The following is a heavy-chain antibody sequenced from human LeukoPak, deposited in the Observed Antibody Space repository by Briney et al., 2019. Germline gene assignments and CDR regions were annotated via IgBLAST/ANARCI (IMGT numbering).Heavy chain of an antibody. V-gene: IGHV1-18*01. Sequence: ASVRDSCKASGYTFTSYGISWVRQAPGQGLEWMGWISAYNGNTNYAQKLQGRVTMTTDTSTSTAYMELRSLRSDDTAVYYCAGERGPREWFDPWGQGTLVTVSS. D-gene: IGHD5-12*01. CDR3: AGERGPREWFDP. CDR2: ISAYNGNT. J-gene: IGHJ5*02. CDR1: GYTFTSYG.